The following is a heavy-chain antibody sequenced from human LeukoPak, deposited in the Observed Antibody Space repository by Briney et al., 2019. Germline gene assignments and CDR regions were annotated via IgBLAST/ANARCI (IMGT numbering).Heavy chain of an antibody. CDR3: ARRGAGHDAFDI. Sequence: PSETLSLTCTVSGGSMSSLYWSWIRQPPGKGLESIGYIYYSGSTNYNPSLKSRVTISVDTSKNQFSLKLSSVTAADTAVYYCARRGAGHDAFDIWGQGTMVTVSS. CDR1: GGSMSSLY. V-gene: IGHV4-59*08. J-gene: IGHJ3*02. D-gene: IGHD3-10*01. CDR2: IYYSGST.